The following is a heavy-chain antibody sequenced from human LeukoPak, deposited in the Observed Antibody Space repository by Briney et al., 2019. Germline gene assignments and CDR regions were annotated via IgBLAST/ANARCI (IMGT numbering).Heavy chain of an antibody. Sequence: PSETLSLTCAVYGGSFSGYYWSWIRQPPGKGLEWIGEINHSGSTNYNPSLKSRVTISVDTSKNQFSLKLSSVTAADTAVYYCASVSGWNGVLPIWGQGTMVTVSS. CDR1: GGSFSGYY. J-gene: IGHJ3*02. CDR3: ASVSGWNGVLPI. D-gene: IGHD6-19*01. CDR2: INHSGST. V-gene: IGHV4-34*01.